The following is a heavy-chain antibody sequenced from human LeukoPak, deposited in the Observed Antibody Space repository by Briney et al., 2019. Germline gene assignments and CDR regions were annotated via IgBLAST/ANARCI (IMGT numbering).Heavy chain of an antibody. CDR1: GHTFTSYG. CDR3: ARDLYWRRVDTAMRRRYYGMDV. V-gene: IGHV1-18*04. J-gene: IGHJ6*04. D-gene: IGHD5-18*01. CDR2: ISAYNGNT. Sequence: ASVKVSCKASGHTFTSYGISWVRQAPGQGLEWMGWISAYNGNTNYAQKLQGRVTMTTDTSTSTAYMELRSLRSDDTAVYYCARDLYWRRVDTAMRRRYYGMDVWGKGTTVTVSS.